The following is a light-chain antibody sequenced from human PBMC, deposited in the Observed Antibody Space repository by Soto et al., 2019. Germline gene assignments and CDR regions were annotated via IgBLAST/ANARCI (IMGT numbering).Light chain of an antibody. V-gene: IGKV3-15*01. J-gene: IGKJ1*01. CDR2: DAS. Sequence: ETVMTQSPATLSVSPGERATLSCRASQSVSSALAWYQQKPGLPPRLLISDASTRATGIPARFSGSGSGTDFTLTISSLQSQDFAVYYCQQYNKWPRTFGQGTKVDIK. CDR3: QQYNKWPRT. CDR1: QSVSSA.